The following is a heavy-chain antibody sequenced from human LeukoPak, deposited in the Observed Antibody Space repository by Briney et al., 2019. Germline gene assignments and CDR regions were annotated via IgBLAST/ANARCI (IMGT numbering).Heavy chain of an antibody. CDR1: DGSIN. Sequence: SETLSLTCTVSDGSINWGWIRQPPGEGLEWIGSVSYSGSTFYNPSLKSRVTMSVDKSNNQFSLKLSSVTAADTAVYYCARLVSSGTHGYFDYWGQGTLVTVSS. CDR3: ARLVSSGTHGYFDY. CDR2: VSYSGST. J-gene: IGHJ4*02. V-gene: IGHV4-39*07. D-gene: IGHD1-26*01.